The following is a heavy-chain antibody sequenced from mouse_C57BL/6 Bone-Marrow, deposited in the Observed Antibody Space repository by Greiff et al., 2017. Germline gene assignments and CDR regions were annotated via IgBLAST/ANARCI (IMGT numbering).Heavy chain of an antibody. CDR3: TRRAICHYAMDY. CDR1: GFTFSSYA. V-gene: IGHV5-9-1*02. Sequence: EVQLVESGEGLVKPGGSLKLSCAASGFTFSSYAMSWVRQTPGKRLEWVAYISSGGDYIYYADTVKGRFTISRDNARNTLYLQMSSLKSEDTAMYYCTRRAICHYAMDYWGQGTSVTVSS. J-gene: IGHJ4*01. CDR2: ISSGGDYI.